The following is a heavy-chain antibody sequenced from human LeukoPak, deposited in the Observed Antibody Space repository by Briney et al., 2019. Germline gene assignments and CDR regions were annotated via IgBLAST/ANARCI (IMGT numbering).Heavy chain of an antibody. CDR2: IKSITDGGST. Sequence: GGSLRLSCAASGFTFSSYGMHWVRQAPGKGLEWVGRIKSITDGGSTDYAAPVKGRFTISRDDSKTTLYLQMNSLKTEDTAVYYCTTLIGYPWGQGTLVTVSS. J-gene: IGHJ5*02. CDR1: GFTFSSYG. V-gene: IGHV3-15*01. CDR3: TTLIGYP. D-gene: IGHD2-15*01.